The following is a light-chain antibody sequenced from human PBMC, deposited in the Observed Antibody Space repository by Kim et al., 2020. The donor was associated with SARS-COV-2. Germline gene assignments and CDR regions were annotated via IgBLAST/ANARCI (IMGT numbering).Light chain of an antibody. J-gene: IGKJ4*01. V-gene: IGKV3-15*01. CDR3: QQYNNWPPLT. CDR1: QSVRSN. Sequence: SPGERATLSCRASQSVRSNLAWYQQQPGQAPRLLIYDASTRATGIPARFSGSGSGTEFTLTISSLQSEDFALYYCQQYNNWPPLTFGGGTKVDIK. CDR2: DAS.